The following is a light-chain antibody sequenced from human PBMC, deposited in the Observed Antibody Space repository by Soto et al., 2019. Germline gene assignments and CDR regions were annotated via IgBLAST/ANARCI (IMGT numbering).Light chain of an antibody. Sequence: DIQMTQSPSTLSASVGDRVTITCRASQTISTWLAWYQQKPGKAPKLLIYKASTLASGVPSRFSGSGSGTDFTLTISSLQPDDFATYYCQQYNGYPITFGQGTRLEIQ. CDR2: KAS. V-gene: IGKV1-5*03. CDR1: QTISTW. J-gene: IGKJ5*01. CDR3: QQYNGYPIT.